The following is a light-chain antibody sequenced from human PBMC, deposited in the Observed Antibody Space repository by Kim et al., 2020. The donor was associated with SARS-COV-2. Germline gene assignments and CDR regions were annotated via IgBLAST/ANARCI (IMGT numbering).Light chain of an antibody. V-gene: IGLV1-51*01. CDR3: RTWDSSLSVGV. CDR1: SSDIGNNY. Sequence: QSVLTQPPSVSAAPGQKVTISCSGSSSDIGNNYVSWYQQLPGTAPKLLIYENNKRPSGIPDRFSGSKSGTSATLGITGLQTGDEADYYCRTWDSSLSVGVFGGGTQLTVL. CDR2: ENN. J-gene: IGLJ3*02.